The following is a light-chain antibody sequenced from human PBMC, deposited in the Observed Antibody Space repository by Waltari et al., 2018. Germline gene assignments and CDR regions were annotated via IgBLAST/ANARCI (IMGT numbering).Light chain of an antibody. V-gene: IGKV1-9*01. J-gene: IGKJ5*01. Sequence: TCRATQHISRYLAWYQQKPGEAPKLLIYAASTLQGGVPSRFSGSGSGTDFTLTISSLQPEDFATYYCQQLNSYPPTFGQGTRLEIK. CDR2: AAS. CDR3: QQLNSYPPT. CDR1: QHISRY.